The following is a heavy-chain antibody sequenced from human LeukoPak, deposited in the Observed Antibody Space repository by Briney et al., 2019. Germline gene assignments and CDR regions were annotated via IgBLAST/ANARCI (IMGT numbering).Heavy chain of an antibody. D-gene: IGHD6-13*01. J-gene: IGHJ3*02. CDR3: ARIGVSSSWYEDAFDI. V-gene: IGHV2-70*04. Sequence: SGPTLVNPTQTLTLTCTFSGFSLSTSGMRVSWIRQPPGKALEWLARIDWDDDKFYGTSLKTRLTISKDTSKNQVVLTMTNMDPVDTATYYCARIGVSSSWYEDAFDIWGQGTMVTVSS. CDR1: GFSLSTSGMR. CDR2: IDWDDDK.